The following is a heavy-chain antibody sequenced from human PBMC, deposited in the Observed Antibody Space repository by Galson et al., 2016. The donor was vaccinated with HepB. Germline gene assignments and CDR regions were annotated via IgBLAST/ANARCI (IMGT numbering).Heavy chain of an antibody. Sequence: QSGAEVKKPGASVKVSCKASGYTFTSYYMHWVRQAPGQGPEWMRVINCNGGSTSYAQKFQGRVTMTSDTSTSTVYMELSSLRSEDTAVYYCVRDKLLSGIPPFDSWGQGTLVSVSS. D-gene: IGHD2/OR15-2a*01. J-gene: IGHJ4*02. CDR2: INCNGGST. CDR1: GYTFTSYY. CDR3: VRDKLLSGIPPFDS. V-gene: IGHV1-46*01.